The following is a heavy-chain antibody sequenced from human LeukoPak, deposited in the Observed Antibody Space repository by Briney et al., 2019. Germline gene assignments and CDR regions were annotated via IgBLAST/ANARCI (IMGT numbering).Heavy chain of an antibody. D-gene: IGHD2-21*02. J-gene: IGHJ4*02. V-gene: IGHV4-34*01. CDR3: ARGGEILVVTATTFDY. CDR1: GGSFSGYY. Sequence: SETLSLTCAVYGGSFSGYYWSWIRQPPGKGLEWIGEINHSGSTNYNPSLKSRVTISVDTSKNQFSLKLSSVTAADTAVYYCARGGEILVVTATTFDYWGQGTLVTVSS. CDR2: INHSGST.